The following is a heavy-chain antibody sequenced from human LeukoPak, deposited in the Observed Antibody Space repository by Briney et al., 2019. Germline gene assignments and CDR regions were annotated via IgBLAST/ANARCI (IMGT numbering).Heavy chain of an antibody. V-gene: IGHV3-33*01. CDR2: IWYDGSNK. Sequence: TGGFLRLSCTASGFTFRNYGMQWVRQAPGKGLEWVAIIWYDGSNKNYADSVKGRFTISRDNSKNTLYLQMNSLRAEDTAVYYCATVRGCGGDCYYLDYWGQGTLVTVSS. J-gene: IGHJ4*02. CDR3: ATVRGCGGDCYYLDY. D-gene: IGHD2-21*02. CDR1: GFTFRNYG.